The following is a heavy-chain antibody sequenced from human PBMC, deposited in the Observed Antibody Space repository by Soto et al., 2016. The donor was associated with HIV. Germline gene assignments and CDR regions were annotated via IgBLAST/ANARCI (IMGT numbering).Heavy chain of an antibody. J-gene: IGHJ4*02. Sequence: QVQLVQSGAEVKKPGSSVKVSCKASGGTFRNYAFSWVRQAPGQGLEWMGGIIPMFGTANYAQRFQGRLTITADKSTTTVYMELSSLRSADTAVYYCVRDPGIVSTPTGTWGQGTLVIVSS. CDR1: GGTFRNYA. CDR3: VRDPGIVSTPTGT. D-gene: IGHD2-21*01. CDR2: IIPMFGTA. V-gene: IGHV1-69*14.